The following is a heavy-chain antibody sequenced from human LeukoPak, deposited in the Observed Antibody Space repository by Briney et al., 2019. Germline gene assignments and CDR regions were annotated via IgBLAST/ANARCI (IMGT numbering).Heavy chain of an antibody. CDR1: GFTFSSYG. Sequence: GGSLRLSCAASGFTFSSYGMSWVRQAPGKGLEWVSAISGSGGSTYYADSVKGRFTISRDNSRNTLFLQMNSLRAEDTAVYYCAHGAMYQLDYWGQGTLVTVSS. CDR2: ISGSGGST. J-gene: IGHJ4*02. CDR3: AHGAMYQLDY. D-gene: IGHD2-2*01. V-gene: IGHV3-23*01.